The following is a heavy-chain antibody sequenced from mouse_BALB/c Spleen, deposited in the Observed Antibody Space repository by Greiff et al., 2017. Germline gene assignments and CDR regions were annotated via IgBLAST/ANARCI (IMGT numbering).Heavy chain of an antibody. V-gene: IGHV1-9*01. CDR2: ILPGSGST. Sequence: QVQLQQSGAELMKPGASVKISCKATGYTFSSYWIEWVKQRPGHGLEWIGEILPGSGSTNYNEKFKGKATFTADTSSNTAYMQLSSLTSEDSAVYYCARLYGNYAWFAYWGQGTLVTVSA. D-gene: IGHD2-10*02. J-gene: IGHJ3*01. CDR3: ARLYGNYAWFAY. CDR1: GYTFSSYW.